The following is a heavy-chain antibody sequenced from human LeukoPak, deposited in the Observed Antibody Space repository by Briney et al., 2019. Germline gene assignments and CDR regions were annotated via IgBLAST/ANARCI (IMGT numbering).Heavy chain of an antibody. V-gene: IGHV3-30*03. D-gene: IGHD3-10*01. Sequence: GGSLRLSCAASGFTFSSYGMHWVRQAPGKGLEWVAVISYDGSNKYYADSVKGRFTISRDNSKNTLYLQMNSLRAEDTAVYYCARDLWFGELSFDYWGQGTLVTVSS. J-gene: IGHJ4*02. CDR1: GFTFSSYG. CDR2: ISYDGSNK. CDR3: ARDLWFGELSFDY.